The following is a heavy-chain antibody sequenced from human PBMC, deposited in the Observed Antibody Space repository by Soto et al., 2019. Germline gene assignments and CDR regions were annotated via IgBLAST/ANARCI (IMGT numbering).Heavy chain of an antibody. D-gene: IGHD2-2*01. CDR1: GGSISSYY. Sequence: SETLSLTCTVSGGSISSYYWSWIRQPPGKGLEWIGYIYYSGSTNYNPSLKSRVTISVDTSKKQFSLKLSSVTAADTAVYYCARGPPVYCSSTSCPPFDPWGQGTLVTVSS. CDR3: ARGPPVYCSSTSCPPFDP. V-gene: IGHV4-59*01. CDR2: IYYSGST. J-gene: IGHJ5*02.